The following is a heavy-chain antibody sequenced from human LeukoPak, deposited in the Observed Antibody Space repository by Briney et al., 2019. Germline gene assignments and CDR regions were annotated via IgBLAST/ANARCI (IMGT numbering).Heavy chain of an antibody. D-gene: IGHD5-24*01. CDR1: GFTFSSYS. CDR2: ISSSSSYI. Sequence: GGSLRLSCAASGFTFSSYSMNWVRQAPGKGLEWVSSISSSSSYIYYADSVKGRFTISRDNTKNSLYLQMNSLRAEDTALYYCARGDRDGSYYFDYWGQGTLVTVSS. V-gene: IGHV3-21*04. CDR3: ARGDRDGSYYFDY. J-gene: IGHJ4*02.